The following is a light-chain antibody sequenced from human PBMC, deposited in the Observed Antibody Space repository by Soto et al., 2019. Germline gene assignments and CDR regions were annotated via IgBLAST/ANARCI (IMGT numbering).Light chain of an antibody. CDR2: AAS. CDR3: QQNYITPLT. V-gene: IGKV1-39*01. J-gene: IGKJ4*01. Sequence: DVHLTQSPSPLSASVGDRVSISCRASQAITNHLNWYQQKPGKAPILLVYAASTLETGVPSRFSGSGSGTHFTLTIDNLQPEDVATYFCQQNYITPLTFGGGTKVDIK. CDR1: QAITNH.